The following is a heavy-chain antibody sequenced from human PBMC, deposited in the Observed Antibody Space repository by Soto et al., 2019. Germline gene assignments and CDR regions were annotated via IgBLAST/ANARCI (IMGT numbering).Heavy chain of an antibody. D-gene: IGHD3-16*01. V-gene: IGHV3-30*18. J-gene: IGHJ6*02. CDR3: AKATYNEMALRFYYGMDV. CDR1: GFTFSSYG. CDR2: IPYDGSNK. Sequence: PGGSLRLSCAASGFTFSSYGMHWVRQAPGKGLEWVAVIPYDGSNKYYTDSVKGRFTISRDNSKNTLYLQMNSLRAEDTAVYYCAKATYNEMALRFYYGMDVWGQGTTVTVSS.